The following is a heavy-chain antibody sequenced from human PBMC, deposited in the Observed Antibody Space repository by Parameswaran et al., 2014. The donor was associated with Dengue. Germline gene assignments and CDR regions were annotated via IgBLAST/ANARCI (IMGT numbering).Heavy chain of an antibody. V-gene: IGHV3-21*01. CDR3: ARRPYYYDSSGPMRYYYGMDV. D-gene: IGHD3-22*01. J-gene: IGHJ6*02. CDR2: ISSSSSYI. Sequence: KWIRQPPGKGLEWVSSISSSSSYIYYADSVKGRFTISRDNAKNSLYLQMNSLRAEDTAVYYCARRPYYYDSSGPMRYYYGMDVWGQGTTVTVSS.